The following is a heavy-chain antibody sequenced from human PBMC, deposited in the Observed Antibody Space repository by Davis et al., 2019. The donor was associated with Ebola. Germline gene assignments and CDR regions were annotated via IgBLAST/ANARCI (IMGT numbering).Heavy chain of an antibody. Sequence: PGGSLRLSCAASGFTFSSYAMHWVRQAPGKGLEWVAVISYDGSNKYYADSVKGRFTISRDNSKNTLYLQMNSLRAEDTAVYYCARGAEDSSSFYYYYGMDVWGKGTTVTVSS. CDR2: ISYDGSNK. CDR3: ARGAEDSSSFYYYYGMDV. CDR1: GFTFSSYA. J-gene: IGHJ6*04. V-gene: IGHV3-30*04. D-gene: IGHD6-6*01.